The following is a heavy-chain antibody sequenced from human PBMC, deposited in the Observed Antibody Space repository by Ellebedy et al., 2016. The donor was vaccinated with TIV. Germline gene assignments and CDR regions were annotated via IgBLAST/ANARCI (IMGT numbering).Heavy chain of an antibody. D-gene: IGHD3-10*01. J-gene: IGHJ5*02. V-gene: IGHV4-59*01. CDR1: GGSIGSYY. CDR3: ARERTVVRGPTERRVWFDP. CDR2: IYYSGST. Sequence: MPSETLSLTCTVFGGSIGSYYWSWIRQPPGKGLEWIGYIYYSGSTNYNPSLKSRVTISVDTSKNQFSLKLSSVTAADTAVYYCARERTVVRGPTERRVWFDPWGQGTLVTVSS.